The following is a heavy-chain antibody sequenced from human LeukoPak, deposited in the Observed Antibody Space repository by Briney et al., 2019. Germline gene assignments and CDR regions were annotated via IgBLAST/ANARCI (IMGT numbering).Heavy chain of an antibody. CDR1: GFTFSSYG. V-gene: IGHV3-30*03. D-gene: IGHD3-10*01. CDR3: ARPLGTGAFGELS. Sequence: GRSLRLSCAASGFTFSSYGMLWVRQAPGKGLEWVAVISYDGSNKYYADSVKGRFTISRDNSKNTLYLQMNSLRAEDTAVYYCARPLGTGAFGELSWGQGTLVTVSS. CDR2: ISYDGSNK. J-gene: IGHJ5*02.